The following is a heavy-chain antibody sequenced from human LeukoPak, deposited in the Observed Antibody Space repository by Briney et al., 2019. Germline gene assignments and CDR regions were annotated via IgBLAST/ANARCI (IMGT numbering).Heavy chain of an antibody. CDR3: ARESRYSSGWYQSPAIDY. CDR1: GYTFTVYY. V-gene: IGHV1-2*02. D-gene: IGHD6-19*01. CDR2: INPNSGGT. Sequence: ASVKVSCKASGYTFTVYYMHWVRQAPGQGLEWMGWINPNSGGTNYAQKFQGRVTMTRDTSISTAYMELSRLRSDDTAVYYCARESRYSSGWYQSPAIDYWGQGTLVTVSS. J-gene: IGHJ4*02.